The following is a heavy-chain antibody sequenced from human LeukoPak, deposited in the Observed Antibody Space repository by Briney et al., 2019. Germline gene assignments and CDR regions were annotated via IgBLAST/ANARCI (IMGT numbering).Heavy chain of an antibody. CDR2: INHSGST. CDR1: GGSFSGYY. Sequence: PSEPLSLTCAVYGGSFSGYYWSWIRQPPGKGMEWIGEINHSGSTKYNPFLKSRVTISVNKSKNQFSLELSSVTAGDTAVYYWAPGGYGEGYWGEGTLVTVSS. V-gene: IGHV4-34*01. J-gene: IGHJ4*02. CDR3: APGGYGEGY. D-gene: IGHD1-1*01.